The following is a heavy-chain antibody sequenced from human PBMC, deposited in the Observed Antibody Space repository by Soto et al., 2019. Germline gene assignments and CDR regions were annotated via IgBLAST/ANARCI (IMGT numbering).Heavy chain of an antibody. CDR3: ARGQTKFSSSRALPTQTNWFDP. J-gene: IGHJ5*02. CDR1: GASLSDYY. Sequence: PSETLSLTCAVYGASLSDYYWSWIRQPPGKGLELIGDVNHGGSTNQNPSLKSRVTISLDTSKNQFSLKLNSVTAADTAVYYCARGQTKFSSSRALPTQTNWFDPWGQGTLVTVSS. D-gene: IGHD6-6*01. V-gene: IGHV4-34*01. CDR2: VNHGGST.